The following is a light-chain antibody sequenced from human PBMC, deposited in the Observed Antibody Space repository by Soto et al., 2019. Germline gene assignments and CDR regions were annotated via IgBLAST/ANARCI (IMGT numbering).Light chain of an antibody. Sequence: QYVLAQPASVSGSPGQSITISCTGTISDIGGYNFISWYQHHPGKAPKLVIYDVNNRPSGISYRFSGSKSGNTASLTISGLQAEDEADYYCASYTRTTTLVFGGGT. CDR3: ASYTRTTTLV. CDR2: DVN. J-gene: IGLJ2*01. V-gene: IGLV2-14*01. CDR1: ISDIGGYNF.